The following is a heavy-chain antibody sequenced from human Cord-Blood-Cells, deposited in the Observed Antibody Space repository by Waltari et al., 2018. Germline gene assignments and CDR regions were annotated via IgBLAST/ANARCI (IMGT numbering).Heavy chain of an antibody. CDR3: ARGWGPDCSGGSCFDAVFDY. Sequence: QVQLQQWGAGLLKPSETLSLTCAVYGGSFSGYYWSWIRQPPGKGLEWIGEINHSGSTNYKPSLKSRVTIAVDTSKNQFSLKLSAVTAADTAVYYCARGWGPDCSGGSCFDAVFDYWGQGTLVTVSS. CDR1: GGSFSGYY. V-gene: IGHV4-34*01. CDR2: INHSGST. D-gene: IGHD2-15*01. J-gene: IGHJ4*02.